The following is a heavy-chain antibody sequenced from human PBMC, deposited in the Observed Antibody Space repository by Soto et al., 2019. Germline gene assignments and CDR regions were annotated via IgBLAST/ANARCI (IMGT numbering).Heavy chain of an antibody. CDR1: GGTFSSYA. CDR3: ASGGAYYDDSVSYWGGDY. D-gene: IGHD3-10*01. Sequence: QVQLVQSGAEVKKPGSSVKVSCKASGGTFSSYAISWVRQAPGQGLEWMGGIIPIFGTANYAQKFQGRVTITAGDSTSTAYLEPGSVRSEDTAVYNCASGGAYYDDSVSYWGGDYWGQGTLVTVSS. V-gene: IGHV1-69*01. J-gene: IGHJ4*02. CDR2: IIPIFGTA.